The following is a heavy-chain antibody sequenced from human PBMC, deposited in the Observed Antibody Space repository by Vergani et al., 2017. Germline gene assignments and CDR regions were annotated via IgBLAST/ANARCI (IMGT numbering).Heavy chain of an antibody. Sequence: QVQLVQSGSEVRKPGASVKVSCQVSGYSITELTIHWVRQAPGKGLEWMGGFDPEHGEVTFAHHIQGRVTMTEDRSTDTAYMVLSSLRPEDTALYYFAIVTDYYNSSGYYLDYWGQGTLVTVSS. CDR3: AIVTDYYNSSGYYLDY. D-gene: IGHD3-22*01. CDR2: FDPEHGEV. V-gene: IGHV1-24*01. CDR1: GYSITELT. J-gene: IGHJ4*02.